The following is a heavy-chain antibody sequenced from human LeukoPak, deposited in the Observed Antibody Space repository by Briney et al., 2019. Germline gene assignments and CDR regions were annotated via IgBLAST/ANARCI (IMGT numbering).Heavy chain of an antibody. J-gene: IGHJ6*03. Sequence: GGSLRLSCGASGFTFSSYGMTWVRQAPGKGLEWVSAISGNGGSKYCADSVKGRFTISRDNSKNTLYLQMNSLRAEDTAVYYCARDRSGSYLGGYYYYYMDVWGKGTTVTISS. CDR2: ISGNGGSK. D-gene: IGHD1-26*01. CDR1: GFTFSSYG. CDR3: ARDRSGSYLGGYYYYYMDV. V-gene: IGHV3-23*01.